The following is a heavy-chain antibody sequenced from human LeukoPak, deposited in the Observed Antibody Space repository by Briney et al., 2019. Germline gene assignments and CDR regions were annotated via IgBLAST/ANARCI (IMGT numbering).Heavy chain of an antibody. V-gene: IGHV4-34*01. J-gene: IGHJ4*02. Sequence: PSETLSLTCAVSGGSFSGYYWSWIRQPPGKGLEWIGEINHSGSTNYNPSLKSRVTISVDTSKNQFSLKLSSVTAADTAVYYCARGDSIYYDSSGYSYWGQGTLVTVSS. CDR1: GGSFSGYY. CDR3: ARGDSIYYDSSGYSY. CDR2: INHSGST. D-gene: IGHD3-22*01.